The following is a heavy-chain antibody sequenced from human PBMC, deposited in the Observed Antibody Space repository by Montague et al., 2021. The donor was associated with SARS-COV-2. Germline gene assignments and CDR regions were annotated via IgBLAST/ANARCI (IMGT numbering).Heavy chain of an antibody. D-gene: IGHD3-22*01. V-gene: IGHV4-59*08. J-gene: IGHJ4*02. CDR1: GGSLNNYF. CDR2: ISDSGST. CDR3: ARVDSSGPGEY. Sequence: QVQLQESGPGLVKPSETLSLTCTVSGGSLNNYFWSWIRQPPGKGLEWVGYISDSGSTKYNPSLQSRVTISVDTARNQFSLKLLSVTAADTAFYYCARVDSSGPGEYWGQGILVSVSS.